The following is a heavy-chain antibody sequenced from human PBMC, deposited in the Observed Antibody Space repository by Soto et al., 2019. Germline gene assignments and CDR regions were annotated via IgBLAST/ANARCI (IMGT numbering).Heavy chain of an antibody. D-gene: IGHD2-2*01. CDR1: GDSVSSNSVA. J-gene: IGHJ4*02. V-gene: IGHV6-1*01. CDR3: ARDLYDTSWTLFDY. CDR2: TYYRSKWYT. Sequence: PSQTLSLTCVISGDSVSSNSVAWNWIRQSPSRGLEWLGRTYYRSKWYTDYALSVKSRITINPDTSKNQFSLQLNSVTPEDTAVYYCARDLYDTSWTLFDYWGQGTLVTVSS.